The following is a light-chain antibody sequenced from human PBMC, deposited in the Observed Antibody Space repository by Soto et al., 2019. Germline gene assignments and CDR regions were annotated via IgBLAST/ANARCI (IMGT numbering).Light chain of an antibody. CDR2: KAS. V-gene: IGKV1-5*03. Sequence: DIPMTQSPSTLSASVGDRVTSACRASQSSSSWVAWYQQKPGKAPKLLIYKASSLESGVTSRFSGSGSGTEFTLTISSLQPDDFATYYCQQYNSSYTFGQGTKLEIK. CDR3: QQYNSSYT. CDR1: QSSSSW. J-gene: IGKJ2*01.